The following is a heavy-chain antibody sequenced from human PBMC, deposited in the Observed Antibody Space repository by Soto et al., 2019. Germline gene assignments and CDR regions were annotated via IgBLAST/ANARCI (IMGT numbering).Heavy chain of an antibody. J-gene: IGHJ4*02. D-gene: IGHD6-25*01. CDR2: ISAGGGST. V-gene: IGHV3-23*01. Sequence: ESGGGLVQPGGSLRLSCAASRFTFSSFAMSWVRQAPGKGLEWVSTISAGGGSTFYADSVKGRFTISSDISTNTLYLQMDSLRAEDTAVYFCGESRSGWHDYWGQGTLVTVSP. CDR1: RFTFSSFA. CDR3: GESRSGWHDY.